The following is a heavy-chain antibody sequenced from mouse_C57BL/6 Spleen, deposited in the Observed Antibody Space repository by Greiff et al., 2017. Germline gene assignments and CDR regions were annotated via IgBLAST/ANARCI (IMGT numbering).Heavy chain of an antibody. Sequence: QVHVKQSGAELVKPGASVKLSCKASGYTFTSYWMHWVKQRPGQGLEWIGMIHPNSGSTNYNEKFKSKAKLTVDKSSSTAYMQLSSLTSEDSAVYYCARGSYYGSSPWFAYWGQGTLVTVSA. J-gene: IGHJ3*01. V-gene: IGHV1-64*01. CDR1: GYTFTSYW. D-gene: IGHD1-1*01. CDR3: ARGSYYGSSPWFAY. CDR2: IHPNSGST.